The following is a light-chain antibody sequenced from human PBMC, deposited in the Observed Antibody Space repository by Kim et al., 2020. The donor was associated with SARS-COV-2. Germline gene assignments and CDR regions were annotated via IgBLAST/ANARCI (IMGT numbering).Light chain of an antibody. CDR1: QSVSSN. V-gene: IGKV3-20*01. CDR3: HQYAGAPWT. Sequence: VSPGERATLSCRASQSVSSNVAWNQQKPGQAPRLLIYGASSRATGIPDRFSGSGSGTEFTLTISRLEPEDFAVYYCHQYAGAPWTLGQGTKVDIK. CDR2: GAS. J-gene: IGKJ1*01.